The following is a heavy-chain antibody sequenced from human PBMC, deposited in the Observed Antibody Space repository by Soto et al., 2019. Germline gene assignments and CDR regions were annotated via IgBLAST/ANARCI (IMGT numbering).Heavy chain of an antibody. CDR2: ISYDGSNK. Sequence: GGSLRLSCAASGFTFSSYAMHWVRQAPGKGLEWVAVISYDGSNKSYSTSLKSRLTISKDTSKSQVVLTMTNMDPVDTATYYCARIIDGNWFDPWGQGTLVTVSS. CDR1: GFTFSSYA. D-gene: IGHD2-15*01. V-gene: IGHV3-30*14. CDR3: ARIIDGNWFDP. J-gene: IGHJ5*02.